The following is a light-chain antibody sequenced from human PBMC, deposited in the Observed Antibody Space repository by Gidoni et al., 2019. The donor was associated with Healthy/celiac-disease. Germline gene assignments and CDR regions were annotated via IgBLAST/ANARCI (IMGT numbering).Light chain of an antibody. Sequence: EIVLTQSPGTLSLSPGDRATLSCRASRSVSSSYLACYQQKPGQAPRLLIYGASSRATGIPDRFSGSGSGTDFTLTISRLEPEDFAVYYCQQYGSTPLFTFGPGTKVDIK. CDR1: RSVSSSY. J-gene: IGKJ3*01. V-gene: IGKV3-20*01. CDR2: GAS. CDR3: QQYGSTPLFT.